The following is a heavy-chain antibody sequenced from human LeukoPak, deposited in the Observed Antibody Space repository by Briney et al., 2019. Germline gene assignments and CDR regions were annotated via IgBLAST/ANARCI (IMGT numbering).Heavy chain of an antibody. D-gene: IGHD4-17*01. CDR3: ARVGDQHI. V-gene: IGHV3-53*01. Sequence: GGSLRLSCAASGFALSSNYMSWVRQAPGKGLEWVSFIYGGGSTYYASSVKGRFTIYRANSKNTLYLQMNTLRAEDTAVYYWARVGDQHIWGQGTMVTVSS. CDR2: IYGGGST. J-gene: IGHJ3*02. CDR1: GFALSSNY.